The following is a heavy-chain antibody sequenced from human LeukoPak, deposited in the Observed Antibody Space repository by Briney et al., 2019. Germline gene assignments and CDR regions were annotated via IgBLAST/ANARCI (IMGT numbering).Heavy chain of an antibody. CDR1: GGSISSYY. Sequence: SETLSLTCTVSGGSISSYYWSWIRQPPGKGLEWLGYIYYSGSTNYNLSLKSRVAISVDTSKNQFSLKLSSVTAADTAVYYCASTPGIAVAGTFWFDPWGQGTLVTVSS. V-gene: IGHV4-59*01. J-gene: IGHJ5*02. CDR2: IYYSGST. CDR3: ASTPGIAVAGTFWFDP. D-gene: IGHD6-19*01.